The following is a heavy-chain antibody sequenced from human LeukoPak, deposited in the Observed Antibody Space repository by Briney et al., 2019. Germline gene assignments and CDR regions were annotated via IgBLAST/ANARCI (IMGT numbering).Heavy chain of an antibody. CDR3: ARYMDLSLVTFFFDS. CDR2: IYYSGST. J-gene: IGHJ4*02. CDR1: GGPINNHY. Sequence: TSETLSLTCTVSGGPINNHYWSWIRQPPGKGLEWIGYIYYSGSTKYNPSLQSRVAISVDTSKNQFSLKLSSVTTADTGVYYCARYMDLSLVTFFFDSWGQGTLVTVSS. V-gene: IGHV4-59*11. D-gene: IGHD2/OR15-2a*01.